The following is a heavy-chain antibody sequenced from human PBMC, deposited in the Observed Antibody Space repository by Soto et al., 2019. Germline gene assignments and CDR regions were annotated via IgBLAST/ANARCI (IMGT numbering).Heavy chain of an antibody. CDR2: IKQDGSEE. D-gene: IGHD5-18*01. CDR3: EREGAYSQGFSREYYFNMYV. V-gene: IGHV3-7*01. CDR1: GFTFSSYW. J-gene: IGHJ6*02. Sequence: EVQLVESGGDLVQPGGSLRLSCAASGFTFSSYWMSWVRQAPGKGLQWLANIKQDGSEEYYVDSVKGRFTISRDNAKNSLCLQMNSLRAEDTAVYDCEREGAYSQGFSREYYFNMYVWGQGTTVTVSS.